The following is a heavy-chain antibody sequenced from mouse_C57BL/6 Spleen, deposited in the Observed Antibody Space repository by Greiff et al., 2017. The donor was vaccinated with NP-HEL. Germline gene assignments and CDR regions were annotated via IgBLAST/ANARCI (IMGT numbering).Heavy chain of an antibody. J-gene: IGHJ2*01. V-gene: IGHV1-59*01. CDR1: GYTFTSYW. Sequence: VQLQQPGAELVRPGTSVKLSCKASGYTFTSYWMHWVKQRPGQGLEWIGVIDPSDSYTNYNQKFKGKATLTVDTSSSTAYMQLSSLTSEDSAVYYCARLVVPYWGQGTTLTVSS. D-gene: IGHD1-1*01. CDR3: ARLVVPY. CDR2: IDPSDSYT.